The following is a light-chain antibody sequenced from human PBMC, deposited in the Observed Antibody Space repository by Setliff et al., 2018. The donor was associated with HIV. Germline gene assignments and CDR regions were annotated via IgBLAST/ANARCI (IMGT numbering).Light chain of an antibody. CDR2: YDD. V-gene: IGLV3-21*04. Sequence: SYELTQPPSVSVAPGKTATMTCGGYNIGSKSVHWYQQKPGQAPVLVIYYDDARPSGTPERFSGSNSGNTATLTISGVEAGDEADYYCQVWDRSNYVFGAGTKVTVL. CDR3: QVWDRSNYV. J-gene: IGLJ1*01. CDR1: NIGSKS.